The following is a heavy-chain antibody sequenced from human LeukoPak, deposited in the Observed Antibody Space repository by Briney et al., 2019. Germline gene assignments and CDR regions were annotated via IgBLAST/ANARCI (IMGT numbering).Heavy chain of an antibody. V-gene: IGHV1-69*02. CDR2: IIPILGIA. D-gene: IGHD2-2*01. CDR3: AQEDIVVVPAAIWAFDI. CDR1: GGTFSSYT. Sequence: SVKVSRKASGGTFSSYTISWVRQAPGQGLEWMGRIIPILGIANCAQKFQGRVTITADKSTSTAYMELSSLRSEDTAVYYCAQEDIVVVPAAIWAFDIWGQGTMVTVSS. J-gene: IGHJ3*02.